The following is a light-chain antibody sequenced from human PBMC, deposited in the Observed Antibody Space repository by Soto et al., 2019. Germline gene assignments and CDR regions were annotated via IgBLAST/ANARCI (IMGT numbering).Light chain of an antibody. Sequence: DIQMTQSPSTLSASVGDRVTITCRASQSIGTWLAWYQQKPGKAPNLLIYNASNLQSGVPSRFSGSGSGTEFTLTISSLQPEDFATYYCQQYNDNPMTFGGGTTVEIK. CDR2: NAS. J-gene: IGKJ4*01. CDR1: QSIGTW. CDR3: QQYNDNPMT. V-gene: IGKV1-5*01.